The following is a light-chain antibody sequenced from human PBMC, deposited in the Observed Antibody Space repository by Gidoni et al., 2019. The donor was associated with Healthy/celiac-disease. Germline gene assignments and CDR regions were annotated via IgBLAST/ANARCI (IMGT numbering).Light chain of an antibody. Sequence: QSVLPQPPSASGPPGQRVTISCSGSSSHIGSNPVNWYKQLPGTAPKLLIYSNNQRPSGVPDRFSGSKSGTSASLAISGLQSEDEADYYCAAWDDSLNGLWVFGGGTKLTVL. CDR2: SNN. CDR1: SSHIGSNP. V-gene: IGLV1-44*01. CDR3: AAWDDSLNGLWV. J-gene: IGLJ3*02.